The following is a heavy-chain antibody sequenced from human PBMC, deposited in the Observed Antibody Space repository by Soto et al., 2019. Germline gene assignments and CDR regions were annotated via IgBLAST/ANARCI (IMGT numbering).Heavy chain of an antibody. V-gene: IGHV3-23*01. J-gene: IGHJ4*02. Sequence: PGGSLILSCAASGFTFRNYAMTWVRQGPGKGLEWISTISGSGGSTHYADSVKGRFTISRDNSENTLYLQMNTLRAEDTAVYYCAKNGGDYRTRIDYWGQGTLVTVSS. CDR3: AKNGGDYRTRIDY. CDR2: ISGSGGST. CDR1: GFTFRNYA. D-gene: IGHD4-17*01.